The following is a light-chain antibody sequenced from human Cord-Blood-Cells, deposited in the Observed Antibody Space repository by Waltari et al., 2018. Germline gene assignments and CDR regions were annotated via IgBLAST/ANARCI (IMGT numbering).Light chain of an antibody. CDR2: DTS. Sequence: QAVVTQEPSLTVSPAGTVTLTGGSSTGAVTSGHYPYWFQQKPSQAPRTLIYDTSNKHSWTPARFSGSLLGGKAALTLSGAQPEDEAEYYCLLSYSGARVFGGGTKLTVL. CDR1: TGAVTSGHY. CDR3: LLSYSGARV. V-gene: IGLV7-46*01. J-gene: IGLJ3*02.